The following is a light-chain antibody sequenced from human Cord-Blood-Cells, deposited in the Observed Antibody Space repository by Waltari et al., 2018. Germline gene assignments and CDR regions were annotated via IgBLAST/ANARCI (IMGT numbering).Light chain of an antibody. CDR2: WAS. Sequence: DIVMTQSPDSLAVSLGERATINCKSSQSVLYSSNNKNYLAWYQQKPGQPPKLLMYWASTGESGVPDRFSGSGSGTDFTLTIRSLQAEDVAVYYCQQYYSTPYTFGQGTKLEIK. V-gene: IGKV4-1*01. CDR1: QSVLYSSNNKNY. J-gene: IGKJ2*01. CDR3: QQYYSTPYT.